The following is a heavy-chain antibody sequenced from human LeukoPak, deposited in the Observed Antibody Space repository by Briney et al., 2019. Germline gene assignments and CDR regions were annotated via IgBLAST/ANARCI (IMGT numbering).Heavy chain of an antibody. V-gene: IGHV4-59*01. CDR2: IYYSGST. CDR1: GGSISSYY. Sequence: PSETLSLTCTVSGGSISSYYWSWIRQPPGKGLEWIGYIYYSGSTNYNPSLKSRVTISVDTSKNQFSLKLSSVTAADTAVCYCAGGDYDILTEYWGQGTLVTVSS. J-gene: IGHJ4*02. D-gene: IGHD3-9*01. CDR3: AGGDYDILTEY.